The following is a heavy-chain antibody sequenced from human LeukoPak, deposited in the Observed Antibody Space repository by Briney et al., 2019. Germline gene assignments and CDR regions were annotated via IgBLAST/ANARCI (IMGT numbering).Heavy chain of an antibody. CDR2: IYYSGST. V-gene: IGHV4-39*01. CDR3: ARQGSYSSSWYYLDYFDY. CDR1: GGSISSSSSY. D-gene: IGHD6-13*01. Sequence: SETLSLTCTVSGGSISSSSSYWGWIRQPPGKGLEWIGSIYYSGSTYYNPSLKSRVTISVDTSKNQFSLKLSSVTAADTAVYYCARQGSYSSSWYYLDYFDYWGQGTLVTVSS. J-gene: IGHJ4*02.